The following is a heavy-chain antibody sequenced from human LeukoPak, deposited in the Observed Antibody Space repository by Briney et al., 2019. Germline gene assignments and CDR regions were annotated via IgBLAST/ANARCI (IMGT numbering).Heavy chain of an antibody. CDR1: GGSINGYY. J-gene: IGHJ4*02. CDR3: ARGEHTCDY. D-gene: IGHD1-26*01. CDR2: ISDSGYT. V-gene: IGHV4-4*07. Sequence: PSETLPLTCTVSGGSINGYYWNWIRQSAGKRLEWIGRISDSGYTNYNPSLQSRLTMSVDTSKNQLSLRLSSVTAADTAVYYCARGEHTCDYWGQGTLVTVSS.